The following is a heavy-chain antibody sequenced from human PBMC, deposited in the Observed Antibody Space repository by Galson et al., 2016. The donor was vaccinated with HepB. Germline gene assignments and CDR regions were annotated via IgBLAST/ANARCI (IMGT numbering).Heavy chain of an antibody. D-gene: IGHD5-18*01. J-gene: IGHJ4*02. CDR2: ISYDGSNK. V-gene: IGHV3-30*18. CDR3: AKDIRSYGLFGRFDY. Sequence: SLRLSCAASGFTISSYGMHWVRQAPGKGLEWVAVISYDGSNKYYADSVKGRFTISRDNSKNTLYLQMNSLRAEDTAVYYCAKDIRSYGLFGRFDYWGQGTLVTVSS. CDR1: GFTISSYG.